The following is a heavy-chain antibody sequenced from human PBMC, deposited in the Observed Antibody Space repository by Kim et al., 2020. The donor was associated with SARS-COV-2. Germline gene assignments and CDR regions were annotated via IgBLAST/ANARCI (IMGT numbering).Heavy chain of an antibody. J-gene: IGHJ4*02. CDR1: GFIFSSYS. D-gene: IGHD3-22*01. CDR2: ITSSSSYI. Sequence: GGSLRLSCAASGFIFSSYSMNWVRQAPGKGLEWVSSITSSSSYIYYADSVKGRFIISRDNAKNSLFLQMNSLRAEDTAVYYCARDDTYYYDIWGQGTLVTVSS. V-gene: IGHV3-21*01. CDR3: ARDDTYYYDI.